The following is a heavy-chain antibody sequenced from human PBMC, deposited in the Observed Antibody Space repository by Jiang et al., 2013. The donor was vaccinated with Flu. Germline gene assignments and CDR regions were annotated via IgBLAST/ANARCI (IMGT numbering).Heavy chain of an antibody. CDR3: AHRAGLMASFDY. V-gene: IGHV2-5*02. CDR1: GFSLSTSEVG. D-gene: IGHD3-10*01. J-gene: IGHJ4*02. CDR2: IYWDGDE. Sequence: KPTQTLMLTCNFSGFSLSTSEVGVGWIRQPPGKALEWLALIYWDGDERYSPSLKSRLTITKDTSKNQVVLTMTNMDPVDTATYYCAHRAGLMASFDYWGQGTLVTV.